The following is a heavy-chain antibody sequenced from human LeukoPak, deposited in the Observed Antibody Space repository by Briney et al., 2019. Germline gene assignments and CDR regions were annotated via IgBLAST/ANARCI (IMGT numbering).Heavy chain of an antibody. V-gene: IGHV3-23*01. J-gene: IGHJ3*01. CDR3: AKDIQLST. Sequence: GGSLRLSCAASGFTFSDAWMTWVRQAPGKGLEWVSLIGASGESTYYADSVKGRFIISRDNSKNTLSLQMNSLRVEDTAMYFCAKDIQLSTWGLGTMVTVSS. D-gene: IGHD5-24*01. CDR2: IGASGEST. CDR1: GFTFSDAW.